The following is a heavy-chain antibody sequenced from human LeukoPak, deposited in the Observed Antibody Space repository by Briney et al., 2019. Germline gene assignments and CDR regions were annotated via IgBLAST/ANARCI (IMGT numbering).Heavy chain of an antibody. CDR1: GGSISSYY. V-gene: IGHV4-59*01. CDR2: IYYSGST. J-gene: IGHJ4*02. D-gene: IGHD3-3*01. Sequence: SETLSLTCTVSGGSISSYYWSWIRQPPGKGLEWIGYIYYSGSTNYNPSLKSRVTISVDTSENQFSLKLSSVTAADTAVYYCARARGYDFWELDYWGQGTLVTVSS. CDR3: ARARGYDFWELDY.